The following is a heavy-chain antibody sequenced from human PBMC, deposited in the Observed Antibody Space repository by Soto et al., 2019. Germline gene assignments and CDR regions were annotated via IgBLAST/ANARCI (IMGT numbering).Heavy chain of an antibody. CDR1: GYTLTELS. CDR2: FDPEDGET. D-gene: IGHD6-13*01. J-gene: IGHJ4*02. CDR3: AALDSSRRYFDY. Sequence: GASVKVSCKVSGYTLTELSMHWVRQAPGKGLEWMGGFDPEDGETIYAQKFQGRVTMTEDTSTDTAYMELSSLRSEDTAVYYCAALDSSRRYFDYWGQGTLVTVS. V-gene: IGHV1-24*01.